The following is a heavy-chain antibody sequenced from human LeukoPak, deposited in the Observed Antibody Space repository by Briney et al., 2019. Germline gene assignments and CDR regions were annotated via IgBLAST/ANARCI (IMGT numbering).Heavy chain of an antibody. CDR1: GFTFSDYY. J-gene: IGHJ4*02. V-gene: IGHV3-11*05. CDR2: ISSTSIYT. D-gene: IGHD2-15*01. Sequence: PGGSLILSCAASGFTFSDYYMSWIRQAPGKGLEWGSDISSTSIYTNSADSVKGRFTISRDNAKNSLYLQMNSLRAQDTAGYYWERGGAYTGSCYSDSWGQGTLVTASS. CDR3: ERGGAYTGSCYSDS.